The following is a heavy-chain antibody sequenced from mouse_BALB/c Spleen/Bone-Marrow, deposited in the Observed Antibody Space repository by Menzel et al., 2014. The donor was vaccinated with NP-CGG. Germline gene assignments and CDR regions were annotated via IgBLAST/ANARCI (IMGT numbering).Heavy chain of an antibody. CDR3: ARSLYYGSSYPHYAMDY. J-gene: IGHJ4*01. Sequence: QVQLKQSGADLVRPGSSVKISCKASGYAFSSYWMNWVKQRPGQGLEWIGQIYPGDGDTNYSGKFKGKATLTADKSSSTAYMQLSRLTSGDSAVYFCARSLYYGSSYPHYAMDYWGQGTSVTVSS. V-gene: IGHV1-80*01. CDR2: IYPGDGDT. D-gene: IGHD1-1*01. CDR1: GYAFSSYW.